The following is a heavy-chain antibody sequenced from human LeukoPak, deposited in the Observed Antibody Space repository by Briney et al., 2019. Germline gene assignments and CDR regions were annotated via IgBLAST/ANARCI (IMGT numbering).Heavy chain of an antibody. CDR3: ARVGQYYYDSSGYYVDY. J-gene: IGHJ4*02. V-gene: IGHV4-34*01. CDR2: INHSGST. D-gene: IGHD3-22*01. Sequence: PSETLSLTCAVYGGSFSGYYWSWIRQPPGKGLEWIGEINHSGSTYYNPSLKSRVTISVDTSKNQFSLKLSSVTAADTAVYYCARVGQYYYDSSGYYVDYWGQGTLVTVSP. CDR1: GGSFSGYY.